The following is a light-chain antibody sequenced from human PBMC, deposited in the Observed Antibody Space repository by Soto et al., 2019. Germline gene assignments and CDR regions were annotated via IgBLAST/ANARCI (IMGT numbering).Light chain of an antibody. CDR1: QSISRY. J-gene: IGKJ1*01. CDR3: QQSYSFWT. V-gene: IGKV1-39*01. Sequence: DIQMTQSPSSLSASVGDRVTITCRASQSISRYLNWYQHKPGKAPNLLIYAASSLQSGVPSRFSGSGSGTDFTLTISGLQLEDFATYYCQQSYSFWTFGQGTKVEIK. CDR2: AAS.